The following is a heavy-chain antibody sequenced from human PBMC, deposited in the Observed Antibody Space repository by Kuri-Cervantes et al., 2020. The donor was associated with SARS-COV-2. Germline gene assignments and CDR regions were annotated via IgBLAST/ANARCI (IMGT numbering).Heavy chain of an antibody. CDR3: AKAYYNNWFDP. D-gene: IGHD3-10*01. Sequence: SGPTLVKPTQTLTLTCTFSGFTLSTNGVGVGWIRQPPGKALEWLALIYWDDDKRYSPSLKSRLTITKDSSKNQVFLTMTNMDPVDTATYYCAKAYYNNWFDPWGQGTLVIVSS. CDR1: GFTLSTNGVG. CDR2: IYWDDDK. J-gene: IGHJ5*02. V-gene: IGHV2-5*02.